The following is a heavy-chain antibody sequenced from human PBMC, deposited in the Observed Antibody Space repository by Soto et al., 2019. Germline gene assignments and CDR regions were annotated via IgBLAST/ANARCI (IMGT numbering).Heavy chain of an antibody. CDR2: VSHDGRNT. D-gene: IGHD6-19*01. CDR1: GFTFSDYA. J-gene: IGHJ4*02. V-gene: IGHV3-30*18. CDR3: AKGGRQWLVTSDFNC. Sequence: VQLVESGGGVVQPGRSLRLSCAASGFTFSDYAMHWVRQAPGKGLEWVAVVSHDGRNTHYADSVKGRFTISRDSSKNTVSMEMSSLRAACTAVYYCAKGGRQWLVTSDFNCWGKGALVTVSS.